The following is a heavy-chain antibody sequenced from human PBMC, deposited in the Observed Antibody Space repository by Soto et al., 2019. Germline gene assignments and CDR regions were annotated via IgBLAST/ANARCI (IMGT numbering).Heavy chain of an antibody. Sequence: PSETLSLTCTVSGGSISSGGYYWIWIRQHPGKGLECIGYIYYSGSAYYNPSASTFYNPSLESRVTISVGTSQNQFSLKLNSVTAADTALYYCARGFLEWLSHPYYGMDVWGQGTSVTVSS. D-gene: IGHD3-3*01. V-gene: IGHV4-31*03. CDR3: ARGFLEWLSHPYYGMDV. J-gene: IGHJ6*02. CDR1: GGSISSGGYY. CDR2: IYYSGSAYYNPSAST.